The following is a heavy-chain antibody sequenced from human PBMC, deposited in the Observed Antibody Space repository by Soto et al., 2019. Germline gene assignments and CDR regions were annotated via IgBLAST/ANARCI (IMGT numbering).Heavy chain of an antibody. V-gene: IGHV3-33*01. CDR1: GFTFNNYG. D-gene: IGHD6-13*01. Sequence: VQLVESGGGVVQAGRSLRLSCAASGFTFNNYGMHWVRQAPGKGLEWLAVIWNDGSNSSYANSVKGRFTISRDNSKNTRYLQMSSLRAEDTAVYYCARRQIPPPTRGAANARGGMDVWGQGTTVTVSS. CDR2: IWNDGSNS. CDR3: ARRQIPPPTRGAANARGGMDV. J-gene: IGHJ6*02.